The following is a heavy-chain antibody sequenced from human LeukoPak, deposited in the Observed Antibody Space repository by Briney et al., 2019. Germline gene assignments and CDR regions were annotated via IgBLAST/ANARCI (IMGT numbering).Heavy chain of an antibody. CDR1: GFTFSDYC. CDR3: ARRMANGAFDY. V-gene: IGHV3-11*04. J-gene: IGHJ4*02. Sequence: GGSLRLSCAASGFTFSDYCMSWIRQAPGKGLEWISYISSSGSTIYYADSVKGRFTISRDNAKNSLYLQMNSLRAEDTAVYYCARRMANGAFDYXXQGXXXTVS. D-gene: IGHD5-24*01. CDR2: ISSSGSTI.